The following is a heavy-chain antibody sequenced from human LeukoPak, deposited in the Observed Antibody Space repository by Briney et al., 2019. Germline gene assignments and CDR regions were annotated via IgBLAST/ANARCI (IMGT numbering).Heavy chain of an antibody. CDR3: ARDPQTTVTPKGNFDY. CDR1: GYTFTSYA. V-gene: IGHV1-3*01. CDR2: INAGNGNT. Sequence: GASVKVSCKASGYTFTSYAMHWVRQAPGQRLEWMGWINAGNGNTKYSQKFQGRVTITRDTSASTAYMELSSLRPEDTAVYYCARDPQTTVTPKGNFDYWGQGTLVTVSS. J-gene: IGHJ4*02. D-gene: IGHD4-17*01.